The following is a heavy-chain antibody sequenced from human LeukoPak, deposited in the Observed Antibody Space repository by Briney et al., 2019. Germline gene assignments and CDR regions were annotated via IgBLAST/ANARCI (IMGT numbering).Heavy chain of an antibody. D-gene: IGHD3-22*01. CDR1: GESSFSSYY. CDR3: WRQVVGNDC. CDR2: INHSGYT. J-gene: IGHJ4*02. V-gene: IGHV4-34*01. Sequence: SETLSLTCAVYGESSFSSYYWSWIRQTPGGALELIGEINHSGYTNYNPSLKSRVTLSIDTSKNQFSLRLNSVTAADTAVYYCWRQVVGNDCWGQGTLVTVSS.